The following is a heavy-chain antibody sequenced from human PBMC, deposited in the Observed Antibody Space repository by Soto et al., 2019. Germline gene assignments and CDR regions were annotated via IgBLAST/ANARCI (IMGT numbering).Heavy chain of an antibody. V-gene: IGHV1-69*02. D-gene: IGHD2-15*01. CDR1: RGTFSNYT. J-gene: IGHJ4*02. Sequence: QVQLVQSGAEVRKPGSSVTVSCKASRGTFSNYTINWVRQAPGQGLEWMGRIIPMLGIPNYAQKFQGRVTITADKSTNTAYMELSTLRAEDTAVYYCARANRYCSGAGCFHFDYWGQGTLVTVSS. CDR2: IIPMLGIP. CDR3: ARANRYCSGAGCFHFDY.